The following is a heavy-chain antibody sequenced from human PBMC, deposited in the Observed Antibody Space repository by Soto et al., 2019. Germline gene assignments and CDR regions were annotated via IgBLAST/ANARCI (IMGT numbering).Heavy chain of an antibody. J-gene: IGHJ5*02. V-gene: IGHV3-23*01. CDR3: ANDGGRWERRNWLDP. Sequence: GGSLRLSCAASGFTFSSYAMSWVRQAPGKGLEWVSAISGSGGSTYYADSVKGRFTISRDNSKNTLYLQMNSLRAEDTAVYYCANDGGRWERRNWLDPWGQGTLVPVSP. CDR1: GFTFSSYA. D-gene: IGHD1-26*01. CDR2: ISGSGGST.